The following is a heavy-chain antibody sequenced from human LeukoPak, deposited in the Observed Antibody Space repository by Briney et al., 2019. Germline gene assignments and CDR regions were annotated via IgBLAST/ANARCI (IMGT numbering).Heavy chain of an antibody. CDR3: ARDGSGSGDY. Sequence: GGSLRLSCAASGFTFSIYGMNWVRQAPGEGLEWVASISSDSTNIYYTDSVKSRFTISRDNAKNSLYLQMNSLILEDTAVYYCARDGSGSGDYWGQGTLVTVSS. CDR2: ISSDSTNI. V-gene: IGHV3-21*01. CDR1: GFTFSIYG. D-gene: IGHD2-15*01. J-gene: IGHJ4*02.